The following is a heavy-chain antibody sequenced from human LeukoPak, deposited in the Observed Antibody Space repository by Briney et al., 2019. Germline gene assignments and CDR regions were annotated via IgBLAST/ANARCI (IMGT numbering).Heavy chain of an antibody. CDR3: ARDLPTHDAFDI. V-gene: IGHV4-39*07. Sequence: SETLSLTCTVSGGSISSSSYYWGWIRQPPGKGLEWIGSIYYSGSTYYNPSLKSRVTISVDTSKNQFSLKLSSVTAADTAVYYCARDLPTHDAFDIWGQGTMVTVSS. CDR2: IYYSGST. J-gene: IGHJ3*02. CDR1: GGSISSSSYY.